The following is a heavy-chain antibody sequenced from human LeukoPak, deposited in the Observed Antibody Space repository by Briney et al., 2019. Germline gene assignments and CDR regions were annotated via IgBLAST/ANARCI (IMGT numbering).Heavy chain of an antibody. Sequence: ATVKVSCKASGYTFTSYGISWVRQAPGQGLEWMGWISAYNGNTNYAQKLQGRVTMTTDTSTSTAYMELRSLRSDDTAVYYCARKSVVRYSGSYYSRTSPYYYGMDVWGQGTTVTVSS. V-gene: IGHV1-18*01. CDR1: GYTFTSYG. CDR3: ARKSVVRYSGSYYSRTSPYYYGMDV. J-gene: IGHJ6*02. D-gene: IGHD1-26*01. CDR2: ISAYNGNT.